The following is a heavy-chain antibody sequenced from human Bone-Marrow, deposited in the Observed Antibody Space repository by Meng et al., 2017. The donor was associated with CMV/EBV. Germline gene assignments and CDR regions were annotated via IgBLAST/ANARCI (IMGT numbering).Heavy chain of an antibody. CDR1: GGTFSSYA. CDR2: INPSGGST. J-gene: IGHJ4*02. Sequence: ASVKVSCKASGGTFSSYAISWVRQAPGQGLEWMGIINPSGGSTSYAQKFQGRVTMTRDTSTSTVYMELSSLRSEDTAVYYCARDTVTYQNGLGIDYWGQGTLVTVSS. CDR3: ARDTVTYQNGLGIDY. D-gene: IGHD4-17*01. V-gene: IGHV1-46*01.